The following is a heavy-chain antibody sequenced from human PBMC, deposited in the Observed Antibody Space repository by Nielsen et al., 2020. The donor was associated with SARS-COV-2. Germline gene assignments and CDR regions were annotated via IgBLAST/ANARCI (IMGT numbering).Heavy chain of an antibody. D-gene: IGHD1-26*01. Sequence: SLKISCAASKFNFYHYVMHWDRQAPGKGLEWVSGISWNSGNTGYADSVKGRFTISRDNAKNSLYLQMNSLRAEDTALYYCAKDVRPVGATFYYFDSWGQGTLVTVSS. CDR3: AKDVRPVGATFYYFDS. J-gene: IGHJ4*02. V-gene: IGHV3-9*01. CDR1: KFNFYHYV. CDR2: ISWNSGNT.